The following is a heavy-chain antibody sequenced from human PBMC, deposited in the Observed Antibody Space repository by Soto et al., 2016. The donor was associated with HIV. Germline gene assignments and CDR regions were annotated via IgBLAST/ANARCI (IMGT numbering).Heavy chain of an antibody. Sequence: EVQLVESGGGVVRPGGSLRLSCAASGFTFDDYGMSWVRQAPGKGLEWVSGINWNGGSTGYVDSVEGRFTIFRDNAKNSLYLQMNSLRVEDTALYYCARDRGYYYGSGSSKAVYYYGMDVWGQGTTVTVSS. CDR1: GFTFDDYG. J-gene: IGHJ6*02. CDR2: INWNGGST. CDR3: ARDRGYYYGSGSSKAVYYYGMDV. D-gene: IGHD3-10*01. V-gene: IGHV3-20*04.